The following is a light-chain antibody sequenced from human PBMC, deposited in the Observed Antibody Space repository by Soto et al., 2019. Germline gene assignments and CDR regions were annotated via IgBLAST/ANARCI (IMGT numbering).Light chain of an antibody. J-gene: IGLJ1*01. Sequence: QSALTQPASVSGSPGQSITISCTGTNSDVGAYSYVSWYQQYPGKAPKLLIYDGGARPSGISDRFSGSKSGNTASLTISGLQAEDEADYYCSSYTAFTTYVFGSGTKVTVL. CDR2: DGG. CDR1: NSDVGAYSY. CDR3: SSYTAFTTYV. V-gene: IGLV2-14*03.